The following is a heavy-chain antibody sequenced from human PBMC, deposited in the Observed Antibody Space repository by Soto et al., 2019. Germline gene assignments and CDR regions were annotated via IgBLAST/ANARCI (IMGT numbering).Heavy chain of an antibody. D-gene: IGHD3-10*01. CDR1: GYILTNSY. CDR3: ARGGGGLDY. CDR2: INPTSGAT. J-gene: IGHJ4*02. V-gene: IGHV1-46*01. Sequence: QVQLVQSGAEVKKPGASVKVSCKASGYILTNSYMHWVRQAPGQGLEWMGLINPTSGATTYTQKFLGRVTMTRDTSTSTVYMELSSLTSEDTAIYYCARGGGGLDYWGQGTLVTVSS.